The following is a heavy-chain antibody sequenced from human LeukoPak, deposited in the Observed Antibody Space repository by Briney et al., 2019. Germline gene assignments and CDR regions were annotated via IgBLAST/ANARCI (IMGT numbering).Heavy chain of an antibody. Sequence: PSETLSLTCTVSGASISSNNWWGWVRQSPEKGLEWIGDVYHTGGIIFTPSLESRLSLSVDKSKNQFSLKLRSVTAADTAVYYCARGVDFWSGYSSWFDPWGQGTLVTVSS. D-gene: IGHD3-3*01. CDR2: VYHTGGI. CDR3: ARGVDFWSGYSSWFDP. CDR1: GASISSNNW. V-gene: IGHV4-4*02. J-gene: IGHJ5*02.